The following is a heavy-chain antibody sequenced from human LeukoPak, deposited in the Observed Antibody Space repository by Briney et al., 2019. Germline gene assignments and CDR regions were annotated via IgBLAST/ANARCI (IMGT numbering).Heavy chain of an antibody. V-gene: IGHV1-69*01. D-gene: IGHD2-15*01. Sequence: SVKVSRKASGGTFSSYAISWVRQAPGQGLEWMGGIIPIFGTANYAQKFQGRVTVTADESTSTAYMELSSLRSEDTAVYYCARGSALLALPFDYWGQGTLVTVSS. CDR2: IIPIFGTA. CDR1: GGTFSSYA. CDR3: ARGSALLALPFDY. J-gene: IGHJ4*02.